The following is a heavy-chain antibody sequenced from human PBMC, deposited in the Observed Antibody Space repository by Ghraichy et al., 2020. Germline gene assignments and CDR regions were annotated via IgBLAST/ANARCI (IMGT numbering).Heavy chain of an antibody. Sequence: GGSLRLSCAASGFTFSSYAMSWVRQAPGKGLEWVSAISGSGGSTYYADSVKGRFTISRDNSKNTLYLQMNSLRAEDTAVYYCAKDPYCGGDCPVLPDYWGQGTLVTVSS. D-gene: IGHD2-21*02. CDR1: GFTFSSYA. J-gene: IGHJ4*02. CDR3: AKDPYCGGDCPVLPDY. V-gene: IGHV3-23*01. CDR2: ISGSGGST.